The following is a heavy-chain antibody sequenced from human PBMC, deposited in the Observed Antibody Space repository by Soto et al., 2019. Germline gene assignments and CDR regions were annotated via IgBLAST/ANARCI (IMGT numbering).Heavy chain of an antibody. J-gene: IGHJ3*02. CDR1: GVSIGSHF. V-gene: IGHV4-59*11. D-gene: IGHD2-15*01. Sequence: QVQLQESGPRLVKPSETLSLTCSVSGVSIGSHFWSWIRQAPGKGPELVGYIYHTVNTKYNPALKSRVTISMETSKNQLSLQLSSVTAADTAVYYCARLQYSVVTALDIWGQGTMVTVSS. CDR3: ARLQYSVVTALDI. CDR2: IYHTVNT.